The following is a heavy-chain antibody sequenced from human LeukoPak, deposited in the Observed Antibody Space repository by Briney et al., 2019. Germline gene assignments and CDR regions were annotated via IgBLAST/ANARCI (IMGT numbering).Heavy chain of an antibody. V-gene: IGHV3-74*01. CDR2: IDSDGSST. CDR1: GFTFSTYW. D-gene: IGHD3-16*02. J-gene: IGHJ4*02. CDR3: ARAGYDYVWGSYLVDY. Sequence: GGSLRLSCAASGFTFSTYWMHWVRQAPGKGLVWVSRIDSDGSSTTYADSVKGRFTISRDNAKNTLYLQMNSLRAEDTAVYYCARAGYDYVWGSYLVDYWGQGTLVTVSS.